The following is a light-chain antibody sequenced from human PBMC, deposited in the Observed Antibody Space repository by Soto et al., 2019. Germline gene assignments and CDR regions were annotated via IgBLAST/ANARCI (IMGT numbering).Light chain of an antibody. CDR1: QGISSY. V-gene: IGKV1-9*01. CDR3: QQYGSSPPMFT. CDR2: AAS. J-gene: IGKJ2*01. Sequence: DIQLTQSPSFLSASVGDRVTITCRASQGISSYLAWFQQKPGRAPKLLVYAASTLQSGVPSRFSGSGSGTEFTLTISRLEPEDFAVYYCQQYGSSPPMFTFGQGTNLEIK.